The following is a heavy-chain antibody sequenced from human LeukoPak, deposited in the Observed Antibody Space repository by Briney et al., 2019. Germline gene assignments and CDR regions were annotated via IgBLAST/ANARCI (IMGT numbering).Heavy chain of an antibody. D-gene: IGHD3-22*01. Sequence: GRSLRLSCAASGFTFSSYGMHWVRQAPGKGLEWVAVISYDGSNKYYADSVKGRFTISRDNSKNTLYLQMNSLRAEDTAVYYCAKGRTYYYDSSGYYTFDYWGQGTLVTVSS. V-gene: IGHV3-30*18. CDR2: ISYDGSNK. CDR3: AKGRTYYYDSSGYYTFDY. J-gene: IGHJ4*02. CDR1: GFTFSSYG.